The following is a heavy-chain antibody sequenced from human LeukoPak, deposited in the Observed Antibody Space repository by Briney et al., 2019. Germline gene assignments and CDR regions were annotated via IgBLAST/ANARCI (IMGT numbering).Heavy chain of an antibody. D-gene: IGHD6-25*01. Sequence: SETLSLTCAVSGGSISSGGYSWSWIRQPPGKGLEWIGYIYHSGSSYYNPSLKSRVTISVDRSKNQSSLKLSSVTAADTAVYYCARARLLYFDYWGQGTLVTVSS. CDR1: GGSISSGGYS. CDR3: ARARLLYFDY. V-gene: IGHV4-30-2*01. J-gene: IGHJ4*02. CDR2: IYHSGSS.